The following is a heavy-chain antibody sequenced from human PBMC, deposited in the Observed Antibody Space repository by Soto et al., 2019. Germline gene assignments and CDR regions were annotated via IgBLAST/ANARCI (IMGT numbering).Heavy chain of an antibody. V-gene: IGHV1-69*06. CDR3: ERAGTHVYYYGMDV. CDR2: IIPIFGTA. Sequence: SVKVSCKASGGTFSSYAISWVRQAPGQGLEWMGGIIPIFGTANYAQKFQGRVTITADKSTSTAYMELSSLRSGDTAVYYCERAGTHVYYYGMDVWGQGTPVTVSS. CDR1: GGTFSSYA. D-gene: IGHD6-13*01. J-gene: IGHJ6*02.